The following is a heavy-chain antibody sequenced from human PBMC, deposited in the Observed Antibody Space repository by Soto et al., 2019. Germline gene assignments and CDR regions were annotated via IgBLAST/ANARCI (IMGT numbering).Heavy chain of an antibody. V-gene: IGHV3-53*01. D-gene: IGHD3-10*01. J-gene: IGHJ6*02. CDR2: IYSGGST. CDR1: GFTVSSNY. CDR3: ARDCPDYYGSGSYAATHYGMDV. Sequence: GGSLRLSCAASGFTVSSNYMSWVRQAPGKGLEWVSVIYSGGSTYYADSVKGRFTISRDNSKNTLYLQMNSLRAEDTAVYYCARDCPDYYGSGSYAATHYGMDVWGQGTTVTVSS.